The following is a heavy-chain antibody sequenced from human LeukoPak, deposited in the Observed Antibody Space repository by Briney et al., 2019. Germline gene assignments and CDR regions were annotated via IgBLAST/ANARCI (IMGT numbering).Heavy chain of an antibody. CDR3: AKQGPYCSSTSCSHAVNV. D-gene: IGHD2-2*01. CDR1: GFIFNDYA. J-gene: IGHJ3*01. Sequence: GRSLRLSCAASGFIFNDYAMHWVRQTPGKGLEWVSGITWDSATIDYADSVKGRFTISRDNAKKSLYLQMNSLRAEDTALYYCAKQGPYCSSTSCSHAVNVWGQGTMVTVS. V-gene: IGHV3-9*01. CDR2: ITWDSATI.